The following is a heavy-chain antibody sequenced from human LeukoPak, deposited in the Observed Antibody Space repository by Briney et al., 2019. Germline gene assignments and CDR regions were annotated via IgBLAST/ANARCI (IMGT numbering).Heavy chain of an antibody. CDR2: IYYSGST. Sequence: SETLSLTCTVSGGSISSSSYYWGWIRQPPGQGLEWIVSIYYSGSTYYNPSLKSRVTISVDTSKNQFSLKLSSVTAADTAVYYCASLPIAAAGTPYYYYGMDVWGQGTTVTVSS. J-gene: IGHJ6*02. D-gene: IGHD6-13*01. CDR3: ASLPIAAAGTPYYYYGMDV. V-gene: IGHV4-39*07. CDR1: GGSISSSSYY.